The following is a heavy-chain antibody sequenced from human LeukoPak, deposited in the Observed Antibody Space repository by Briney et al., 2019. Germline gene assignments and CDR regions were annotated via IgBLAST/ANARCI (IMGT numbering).Heavy chain of an antibody. CDR1: GFTLSSYS. V-gene: IGHV3-30*05. J-gene: IGHJ3*02. Sequence: GGSLRLSCAASGFTLSSYSMNWVRQAPGKGLEWVAVISYDGSNKYYADSVKGRFTISRDNSKNTLYLQMNSLRAEGTAVYNAFDIWGQGTMVTVSS. CDR2: ISYDGSNK. CDR3: FDI.